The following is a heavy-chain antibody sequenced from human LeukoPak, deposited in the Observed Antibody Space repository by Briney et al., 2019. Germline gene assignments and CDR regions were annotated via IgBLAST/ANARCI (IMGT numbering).Heavy chain of an antibody. CDR1: GGTFSSYA. CDR2: IIPIFGTA. CDR3: ARDKGRYCSGGSCYSERWFDP. D-gene: IGHD2-15*01. Sequence: ASVKVSCKASGGTFSSYAISWVRQAPGQGLEWMGGIIPIFGTANYAQKFQGRVTITADKSTSTAYMELSRLRSDDTAVYYCARDKGRYCSGGSCYSERWFDPWGQGTLVTVSS. J-gene: IGHJ5*02. V-gene: IGHV1-69*06.